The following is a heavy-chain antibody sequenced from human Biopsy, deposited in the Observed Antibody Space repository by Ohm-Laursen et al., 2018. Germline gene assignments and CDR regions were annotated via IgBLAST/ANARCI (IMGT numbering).Heavy chain of an antibody. Sequence: TLSLTCTVSGGSFTGHYWTWIRQPPGKGPAWIGHISHTGYTSYKSSLKSRVTISLDTSRKHFSLRLTSLAAADTAVYYCARGSNEYGGLYFPHWGQGTLVTVSS. CDR3: ARGSNEYGGLYFPH. CDR1: GGSFTGHY. V-gene: IGHV4-59*11. CDR2: ISHTGYT. J-gene: IGHJ1*01. D-gene: IGHD4-23*01.